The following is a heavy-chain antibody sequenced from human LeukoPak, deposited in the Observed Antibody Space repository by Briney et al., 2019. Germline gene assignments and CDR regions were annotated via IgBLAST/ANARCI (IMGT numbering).Heavy chain of an antibody. CDR1: GGSISSSSYY. Sequence: SETLSLTCTVSGGSISSSSYYWGWIRQPPGKGLEWIGSIYYSGSTYYNPSLKSRVTISVDTSKNQFSLKLSSVTAADTAVYYCARGWGDYRQYYYYMDVWGKGTTVTISS. D-gene: IGHD4-17*01. V-gene: IGHV4-39*07. J-gene: IGHJ6*03. CDR2: IYYSGST. CDR3: ARGWGDYRQYYYYMDV.